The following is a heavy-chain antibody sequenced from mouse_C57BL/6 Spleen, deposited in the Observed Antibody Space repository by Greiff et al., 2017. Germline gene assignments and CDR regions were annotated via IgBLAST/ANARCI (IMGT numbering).Heavy chain of an antibody. D-gene: IGHD1-1*01. Sequence: QVQLQQPGAELVMPGASVKLSCKASGYTFTSYWMHWVKQRPGQGLEWIGEIDPSDSYTNYNQKLKGKSTLTAEKSSSTAYMQLSILTSADSAVSCSPRAVVAPDFWGQGTTLTVSS. J-gene: IGHJ2*01. CDR3: PRAVVAPDF. V-gene: IGHV1-69*01. CDR1: GYTFTSYW. CDR2: IDPSDSYT.